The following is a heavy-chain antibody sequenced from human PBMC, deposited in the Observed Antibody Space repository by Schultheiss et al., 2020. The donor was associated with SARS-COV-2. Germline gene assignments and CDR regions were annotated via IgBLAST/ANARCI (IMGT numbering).Heavy chain of an antibody. CDR1: GFTFSSYA. Sequence: GGSLRLSCAASGFTFSSYAMSWVRQAPGKGLEWVSAISGSGGSTYYADSVKGRFTISRDNSKNTLYLQMNSLRAEDTAVYYCSREFGWPEPRSPNYWGQGTLVTVSS. V-gene: IGHV3-23*01. J-gene: IGHJ4*02. CDR3: SREFGWPEPRSPNY. CDR2: ISGSGGST. D-gene: IGHD6-19*01.